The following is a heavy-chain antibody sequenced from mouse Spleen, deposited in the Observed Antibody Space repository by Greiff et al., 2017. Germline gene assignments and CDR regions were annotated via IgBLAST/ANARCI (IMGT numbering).Heavy chain of an antibody. D-gene: IGHD1-1*01. CDR2: IYPRDGST. J-gene: IGHJ2*01. CDR3: ARIPLITTVVPYYFDY. Sequence: QVQLQQSDAELVKPGASVKISCKVSGYTFTDHTIHWMKQRPEQGLEWIGYIYPRDGSTKYNEKFKGKATLTADKSSSTAYMQLNSLTSEDSAVYFCARIPLITTVVPYYFDYWGQGTTLTVSS. CDR1: GYTFTDHT. V-gene: IGHV1-78*01.